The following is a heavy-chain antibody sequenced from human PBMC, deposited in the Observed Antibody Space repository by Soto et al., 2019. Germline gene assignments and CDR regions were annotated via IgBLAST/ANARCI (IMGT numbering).Heavy chain of an antibody. CDR1: GFTFSSYG. CDR2: IWYDGSNK. Sequence: GGSLRLSCAASGFTFSSYGMHWVRQAPGKGLEWVAVIWYDGSNKYYADSVKGRFTISRDNSKNTLYLQMNSLRAEDTAVYYCARDKVPAASVVGYWGQGTLVTVSS. D-gene: IGHD2-2*01. V-gene: IGHV3-33*01. CDR3: ARDKVPAASVVGY. J-gene: IGHJ4*02.